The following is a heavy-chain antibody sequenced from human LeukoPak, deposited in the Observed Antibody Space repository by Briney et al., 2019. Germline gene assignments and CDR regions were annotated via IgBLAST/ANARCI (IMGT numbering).Heavy chain of an antibody. CDR2: IYYSGSI. Sequence: SETLSLTCTVSGGSISSYYWSWIRQPPGKGLEWIGYIYYSGSINYNPSLKSRVTISVDTSKNQFSLKLSSVTAADTAVYYCASSVVVTSNDWYFDLWGRGTLVAVSS. CDR1: GGSISSYY. CDR3: ASSVVVTSNDWYFDL. J-gene: IGHJ2*01. D-gene: IGHD2-21*02. V-gene: IGHV4-59*08.